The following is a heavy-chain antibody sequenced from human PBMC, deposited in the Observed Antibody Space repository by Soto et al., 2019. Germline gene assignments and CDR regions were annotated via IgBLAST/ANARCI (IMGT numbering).Heavy chain of an antibody. CDR1: GFTFSDHY. J-gene: IGHJ3*01. CDR2: IYSGGNE. V-gene: IGHV3-66*04. D-gene: IGHD4-17*01. Sequence: GGSLRLSCATSGFTFSDHYMGWVRQAPGKGLEWVSVIYSGGNEYYPDSVKGRFTISRDNSKNTLYLQMDSLRVEDTALYYCARPTVPHGFDLWGQGTMVTVSS. CDR3: ARPTVPHGFDL.